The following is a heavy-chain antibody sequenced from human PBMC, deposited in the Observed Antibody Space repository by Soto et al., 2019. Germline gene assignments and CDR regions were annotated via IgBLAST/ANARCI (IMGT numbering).Heavy chain of an antibody. D-gene: IGHD6-19*01. V-gene: IGHV3-53*01. Sequence: EVQLVESGGGLIQPGGSLRLSCAASGFTVSSKYMTWVRQAPGKGLEWVSVIYGGGTTYYADSVKGRFTISRDNSKTTLYSQMNSLRAEDTAVYYCVQTTGWPGFDFWGQGTLVTVSS. CDR1: GFTVSSKY. CDR3: VQTTGWPGFDF. J-gene: IGHJ4*02. CDR2: IYGGGTT.